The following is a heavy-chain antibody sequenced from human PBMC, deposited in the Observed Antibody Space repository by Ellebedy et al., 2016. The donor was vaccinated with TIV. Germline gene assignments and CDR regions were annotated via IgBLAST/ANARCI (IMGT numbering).Heavy chain of an antibody. CDR2: INPNSGGT. J-gene: IGHJ6*02. CDR1: GYTFTGYY. V-gene: IGHV1-2*02. Sequence: ASVKVSCKASGYTFTGYYMHWVRQAPGQGLEWMGWINPNSGGTNYAQKFQGRVTMTRDTSISTAYMELSRLRSDDTAVYYCARGYCSSSTCYSYSHHYGMDVWGQGTTVTVSS. CDR3: ARGYCSSSTCYSYSHHYGMDV. D-gene: IGHD2-2*01.